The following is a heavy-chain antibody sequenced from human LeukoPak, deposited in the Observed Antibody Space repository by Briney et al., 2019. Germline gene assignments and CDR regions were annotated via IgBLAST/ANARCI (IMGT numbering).Heavy chain of an antibody. CDR2: IYYSGST. V-gene: IGHV4-59*01. Sequence: PSETLSLTCTVSGGSISSYYWSWIRQPPGKGLEWIGYIYYSGSTNYNPSLESRVTISVDTSKNQFSLKLSSVTAADTAVYYCACSGRDGYNPYYYYYMDVWGKGTTVTVSS. CDR1: GGSISSYY. J-gene: IGHJ6*03. D-gene: IGHD5-24*01. CDR3: ACSGRDGYNPYYYYYMDV.